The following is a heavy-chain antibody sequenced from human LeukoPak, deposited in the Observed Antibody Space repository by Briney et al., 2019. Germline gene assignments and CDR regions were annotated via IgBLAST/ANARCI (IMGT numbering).Heavy chain of an antibody. J-gene: IGHJ2*01. CDR3: ARTAPGHTTSWPAWYYDL. CDR1: GFAFSTYT. V-gene: IGHV3-21*01. D-gene: IGHD6-13*01. CDR2: ITSTSGYI. Sequence: GGSLRLSCAASGFAFSTYTMNWVRQAPGKGLEWVSAITSTSGYIYYADSVKGRFTISRDNAKSSLYLQMNSLRAEDTAVFYCARTAPGHTTSWPAWYYDLWGRGTLVTVSS.